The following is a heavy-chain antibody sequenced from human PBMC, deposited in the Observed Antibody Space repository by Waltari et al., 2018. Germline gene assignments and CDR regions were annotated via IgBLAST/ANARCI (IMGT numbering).Heavy chain of an antibody. V-gene: IGHV4-34*01. D-gene: IGHD2-2*01. CDR3: GRAPATSWFGYSVY. J-gene: IGHJ4*02. CDR1: GASFGGFY. CDR2: ITHTGDS. Sequence: QVQLQQWGAGLLKPSETLSLTCGASGASFGGFYWGWIRQAPGKGLEWIGDITHTGDSNINPSLKSRLTISVDTSKRQFSLELTSVTPADTAVYYCGRAPATSWFGYSVYWGQGTVVTVSS.